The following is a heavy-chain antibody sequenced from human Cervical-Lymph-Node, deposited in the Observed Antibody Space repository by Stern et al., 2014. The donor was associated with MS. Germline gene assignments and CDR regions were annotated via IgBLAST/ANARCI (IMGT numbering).Heavy chain of an antibody. CDR3: AKSSGYDFGTYYFDY. J-gene: IGHJ4*02. V-gene: IGHV3-23*04. CDR1: GFTFSSYA. CDR2: ISGSGGSR. Sequence: EVQLVESGGGLVQPGGSLRLSCAVSGFTFSSYAISWVRQAPGKGLEWVSAISGSGGSRYYADSVKRRFTISRDNSRNTLYLQMNSLRAEDTAVYYCAKSSGYDFGTYYFDYWGQGTLVTVSS. D-gene: IGHD5-12*01.